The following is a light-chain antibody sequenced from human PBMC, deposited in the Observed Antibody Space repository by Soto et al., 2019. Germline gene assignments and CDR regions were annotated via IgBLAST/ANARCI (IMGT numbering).Light chain of an antibody. J-gene: IGKJ4*01. CDR1: QSVSSY. CDR3: QQRSDWPST. V-gene: IGKV3-11*01. Sequence: EIVLTQSPATLSLSPGERATLSCRASQSVSSYLAWYQQKPGQAPRLLIYDASNRATGIPARFSGSGSGTDFTLTIRSLEPDDVAVYYCQQRSDWPSTFGGGTKVQIK. CDR2: DAS.